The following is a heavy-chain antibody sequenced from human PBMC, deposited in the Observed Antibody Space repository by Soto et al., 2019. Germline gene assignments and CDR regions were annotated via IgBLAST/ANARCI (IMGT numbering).Heavy chain of an antibody. D-gene: IGHD6-13*01. J-gene: IGHJ3*02. CDR2: IYHSGRT. CDR3: ARDYDQQPKNTWALEI. Sequence: QVHLQESGPGLVEPSGTLSLTCAVSGGSISTDNWWTWVRQPPGKGLEWIGEIYHSGRTNNNTSLKGRVTISVDKSKNQFSLKLISVTAADTAMYYCARDYDQQPKNTWALEIWGQGTMVTVSS. CDR1: GGSISTDNW. V-gene: IGHV4-4*02.